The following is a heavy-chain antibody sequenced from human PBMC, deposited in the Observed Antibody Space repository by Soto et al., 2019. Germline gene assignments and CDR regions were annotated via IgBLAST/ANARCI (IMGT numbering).Heavy chain of an antibody. D-gene: IGHD2-2*01. J-gene: IGHJ4*02. CDR2: ILPIYSTRNYA. CDR1: GGTFNKYA. Sequence: QVQLVQSGAEVRKPGYSVKVSCKASGGTFNKYAISWVRQAPGHGPEWMGGILPIYSTRNYANYAHKFQGRVTITVDTSTRTADMELSGLKSDDTAIYYCARGVVVVTNYYFDQWGQGTLVTVSS. V-gene: IGHV1-69*06. CDR3: ARGVVVVTNYYFDQ.